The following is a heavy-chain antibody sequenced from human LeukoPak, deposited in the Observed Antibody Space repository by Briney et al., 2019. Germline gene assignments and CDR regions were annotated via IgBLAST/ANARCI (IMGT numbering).Heavy chain of an antibody. V-gene: IGHV3-23*01. J-gene: IGHJ4*02. D-gene: IGHD2-2*01. CDR3: AKVRGRIVPAARLDY. CDR2: ISGSGGST. Sequence: PGGSLRLSCAASGFTFSSYAMSWVRQAPGKGPEWVSAISGSGGSTYYAGSVKGRFTISRDNSKNTLYLQMNSLRAEDTAVYYCAKVRGRIVPAARLDYWGQGTLVTVSS. CDR1: GFTFSSYA.